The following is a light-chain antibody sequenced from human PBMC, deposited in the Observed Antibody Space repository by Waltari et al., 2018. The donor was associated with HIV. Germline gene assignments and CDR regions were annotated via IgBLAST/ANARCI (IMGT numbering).Light chain of an antibody. J-gene: IGKJ1*01. CDR1: QSVTSN. CDR2: GAS. CDR3: QQYNSWPVT. V-gene: IGKV3-15*01. Sequence: IAMTQSPATLSVSPGVRATLSCRASQSVTSNLAWYQHKPGQAPRLLIYGASTRSTGIPGRFSDSGSGTEFILTISSLQSEDFAVYYCQQYNSWPVTFGQGTQVEIK.